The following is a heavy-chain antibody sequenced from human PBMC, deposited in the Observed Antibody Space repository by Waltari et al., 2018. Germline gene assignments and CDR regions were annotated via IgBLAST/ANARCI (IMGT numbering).Heavy chain of an antibody. J-gene: IGHJ4*02. CDR1: GFTFSSYE. Sequence: EVQLVESGGGLVQPGGSLRLSCAASGFTFSSYEMNWVRQAPGKGLEWVSYISSSGSTIYYADSVKGRFTTSRDNAKNSLYLQMNSLRAEDTAVYYCATEIWFGESDYWGQGTLVTVSS. CDR2: ISSSGSTI. V-gene: IGHV3-48*03. D-gene: IGHD3-10*01. CDR3: ATEIWFGESDY.